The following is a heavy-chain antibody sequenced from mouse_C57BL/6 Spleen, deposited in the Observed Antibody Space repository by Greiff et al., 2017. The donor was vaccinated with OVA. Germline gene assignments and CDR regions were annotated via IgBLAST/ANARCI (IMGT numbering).Heavy chain of an antibody. Sequence: VQLQQSGAELVQPGASVKISCKASGYAFSSYWMNWVKQRPGKGLEWIGQIYPGDGDTNYNGKFKGKATLTADKSSSTAYMQLSSLTSEDSAVYFCARAPSTMGCDYWGQGTTLTVSS. CDR2: IYPGDGDT. J-gene: IGHJ2*01. CDR3: ARAPSTMGCDY. D-gene: IGHD2-1*01. V-gene: IGHV1-80*01. CDR1: GYAFSSYW.